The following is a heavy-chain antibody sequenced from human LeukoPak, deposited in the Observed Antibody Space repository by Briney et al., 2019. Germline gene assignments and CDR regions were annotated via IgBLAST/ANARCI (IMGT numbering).Heavy chain of an antibody. J-gene: IGHJ4*02. CDR2: INGSGGST. D-gene: IGHD1-26*01. Sequence: GGSLRVSCAASGFTFSSYAMSWVRQAPGKGLEWVSGINGSGGSTYYADSVKGRFTISRDNSKNTPYLQMNSLRAEDTAVYYCAKCAWELLHPCYWGQGTLVTVSS. V-gene: IGHV3-23*01. CDR3: AKCAWELLHPCY. CDR1: GFTFSSYA.